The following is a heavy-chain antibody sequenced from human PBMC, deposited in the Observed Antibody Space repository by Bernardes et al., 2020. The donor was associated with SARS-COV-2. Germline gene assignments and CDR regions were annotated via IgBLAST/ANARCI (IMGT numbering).Heavy chain of an antibody. D-gene: IGHD6-19*01. CDR2: FSSDGTVT. CDR3: ARAGWYRFDD. V-gene: IGHV3-74*01. CDR1: GFTLSNYW. Sequence: GGSLRLSCVASGFTLSNYWMHWVRQAPGKGLVWVSRFSSDGTVTNYADSVKGRFTISRDNAKNTLYLQMNSLRDEDTAVYYCARAGWYRFDDWGQGTLVTGSS. J-gene: IGHJ4*02.